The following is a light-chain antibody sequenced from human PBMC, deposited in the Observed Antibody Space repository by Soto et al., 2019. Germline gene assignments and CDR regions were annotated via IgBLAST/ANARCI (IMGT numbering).Light chain of an antibody. CDR3: QQYGSSPRT. V-gene: IGKV3-20*01. Sequence: ERVLTQSPGTLSLSPGERATLSCRASQSVSSNYLAWYQQKPGQAPRLLIYGASSRATGIPDRFSGSGSGTDFTLTISRLEPEDFAVYYCQQYGSSPRTFGQGTKVDIK. J-gene: IGKJ1*01. CDR2: GAS. CDR1: QSVSSNY.